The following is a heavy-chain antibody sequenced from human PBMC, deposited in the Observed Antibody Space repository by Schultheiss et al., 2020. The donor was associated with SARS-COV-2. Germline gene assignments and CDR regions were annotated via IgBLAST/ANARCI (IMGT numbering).Heavy chain of an antibody. V-gene: IGHV4-30-4*07. CDR1: GGSISSGGYS. Sequence: SETLSLTCAVSGGSISSGGYSWSWIRQPPGKGLEWIGYIYYSGSTYYNPSLKSRVTISVDRSKNQFSLKLSSVTAADTAVYYCARGSGSLEGPFDYWGQGTLVTVSS. CDR3: ARGSGSLEGPFDY. J-gene: IGHJ4*02. CDR2: IYYSGST. D-gene: IGHD1-26*01.